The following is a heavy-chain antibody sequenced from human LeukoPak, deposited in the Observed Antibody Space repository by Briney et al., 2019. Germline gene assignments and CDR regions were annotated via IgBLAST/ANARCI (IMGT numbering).Heavy chain of an antibody. D-gene: IGHD1-1*01. CDR1: GGSISSYY. CDR2: IYYSGST. J-gene: IGHJ4*02. CDR3: ARNVQLESGVFDY. Sequence: KPSETLSLTCTVSGGSISSYYWSWIRQPPGKGLEWIGYIYYSGSTNYNPSLKSRVTISVDTSKNQFSLKLSSVTAAGTAVYYCARNVQLESGVFDYWGQGTLVTVSS. V-gene: IGHV4-59*01.